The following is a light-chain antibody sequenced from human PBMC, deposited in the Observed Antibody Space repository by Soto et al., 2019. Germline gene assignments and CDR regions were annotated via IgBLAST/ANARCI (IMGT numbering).Light chain of an antibody. J-gene: IGLJ3*02. CDR1: SSDVGGYNY. V-gene: IGLV2-14*01. Sequence: QPVLTQPASVSGSPGQSITISCTGTSSDVGGYNYVSWYQLHPGKAPKLMIYEVSNRPSGVSNRFSGSKSGNTASLTISGLQAEDEADYYCSSYTSSSTRVFGGGTKLTVL. CDR3: SSYTSSSTRV. CDR2: EVS.